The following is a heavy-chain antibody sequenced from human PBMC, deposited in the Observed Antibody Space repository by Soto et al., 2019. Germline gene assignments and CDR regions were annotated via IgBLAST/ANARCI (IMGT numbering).Heavy chain of an antibody. CDR3: ARANFGSGSHYPYFDY. J-gene: IGHJ4*02. Sequence: QVQLVQSGAEVKKPGASVKVSCKASGYTFTGYYMHWVRQAPGQGLEWMGWINPKSGGTNYAQKFQGWVTMTRDTSISTAYMELSRPTSDGTAVYYCARANFGSGSHYPYFDYWGQGTLVTVSS. CDR2: INPKSGGT. D-gene: IGHD3-10*01. CDR1: GYTFTGYY. V-gene: IGHV1-2*04.